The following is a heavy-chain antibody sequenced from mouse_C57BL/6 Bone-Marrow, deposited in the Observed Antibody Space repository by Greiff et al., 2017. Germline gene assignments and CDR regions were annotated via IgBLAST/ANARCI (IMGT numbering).Heavy chain of an antibody. J-gene: IGHJ3*01. CDR3: ARSRRLFAY. V-gene: IGHV1-82*01. D-gene: IGHD1-1*01. CDR2: IYPGDGDT. CDR1: GYAFSSSW. Sequence: VQLQQSGPELVKPGASVKISCKASGYAFSSSWMNWVKQRPGKGLEWIGRIYPGDGDTNYNGKFKGKATLTADTSSSTAYMRLSSLTSEDSAVYFCARSRRLFAYWGQGTLVTVSA.